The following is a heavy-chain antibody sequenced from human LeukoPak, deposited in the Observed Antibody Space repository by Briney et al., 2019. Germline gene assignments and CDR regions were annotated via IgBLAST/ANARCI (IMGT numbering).Heavy chain of an antibody. V-gene: IGHV3-9*01. J-gene: IGHJ4*02. Sequence: PGGSLRLSCTVSGFTFDDYAMHWARHTPGKGLEWVSGITCNRDKIGYGDSVKGRFTISRDNSKNTLYLQMNSLRAEDTAVYYCARSSSRVDYWGQGTLVTVSS. D-gene: IGHD6-13*01. CDR3: ARSSSRVDY. CDR1: GFTFDDYA. CDR2: ITCNRDKI.